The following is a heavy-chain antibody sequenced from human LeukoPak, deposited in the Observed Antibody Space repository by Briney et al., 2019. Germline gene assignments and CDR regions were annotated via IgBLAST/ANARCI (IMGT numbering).Heavy chain of an antibody. CDR3: AKKPYDSSGYPKYYFDY. V-gene: IGHV3-30*02. J-gene: IGHJ4*02. D-gene: IGHD3-22*01. CDR2: IQYDGSKK. CDR1: GFTFSSNG. Sequence: GGSLRLSCVASGFTFSSNGMHWVRQAPGKGLEWVTFIQYDGSKKYYADSVKGRFTISRDNSKNTLYLQMNSLRAEDTAVYYCAKKPYDSSGYPKYYFDYWGQGTLVTVSS.